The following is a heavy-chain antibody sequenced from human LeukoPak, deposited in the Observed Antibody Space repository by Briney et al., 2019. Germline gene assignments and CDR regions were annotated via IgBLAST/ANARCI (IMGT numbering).Heavy chain of an antibody. J-gene: IGHJ4*02. CDR3: ARDEGIVGATGVEDY. CDR1: GFTFSSYE. CDR2: ISSSSSTI. D-gene: IGHD1-26*01. Sequence: PGGSLRLSCAASGFTFSSYEMNWVRQAPGKGLEWVSYISSSSSTIYYADSVKGRFTISRDNAKNSLYLQMNSLRAEDTAVYYCARDEGIVGATGVEDYWGQGTLVTVSS. V-gene: IGHV3-48*03.